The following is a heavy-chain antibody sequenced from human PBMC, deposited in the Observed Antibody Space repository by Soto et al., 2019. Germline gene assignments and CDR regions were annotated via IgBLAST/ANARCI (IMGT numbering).Heavy chain of an antibody. CDR1: GGSISSGGYY. CDR2: IYYSGST. Sequence: PSETLSLTCTVSGGSISSGGYYWSWIRQHPGKGLEWIGYIYYSGSTYYNPSLKSRVTISVDTSKNQFSLKLSSVTAADTAVYYCARVRFGSIYDYWGQGTLVTVSS. D-gene: IGHD3-16*01. J-gene: IGHJ4*02. CDR3: ARVRFGSIYDY. V-gene: IGHV4-31*03.